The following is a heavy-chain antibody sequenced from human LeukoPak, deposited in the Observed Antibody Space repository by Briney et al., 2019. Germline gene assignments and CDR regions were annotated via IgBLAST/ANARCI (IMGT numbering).Heavy chain of an antibody. CDR1: GGSMSGSY. Sequence: SETLSLSCTVSGGSMSGSYWSWLRQPPGKGVEWLGNIYFSCFSRPNPSLESRLTISVDTSKNQISLRRTSVTAADTAVYYCARRRQITSYSPYAFDLWGQGTMVAVSS. CDR2: IYFSCFS. V-gene: IGHV4-59*12. D-gene: IGHD2-15*01. J-gene: IGHJ3*01. CDR3: ARRRQITSYSPYAFDL.